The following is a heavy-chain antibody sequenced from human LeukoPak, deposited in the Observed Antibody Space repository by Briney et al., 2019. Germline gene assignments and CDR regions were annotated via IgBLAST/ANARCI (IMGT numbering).Heavy chain of an antibody. CDR2: TSSDGNIK. CDR3: ARGPVPATARHFDY. D-gene: IGHD1-1*01. V-gene: IGHV3-30-3*01. CDR1: GFTFSSYA. J-gene: IGHJ4*02. Sequence: PGGSLRLSCAASGFTFSSYAMHWVRQAPGKGLEWVAVTSSDGNIKYYADSVEGRFTISRDNSKNTLYLQMNSLRGEDTGVYYCARGPVPATARHFDYWGQGTLVTVSS.